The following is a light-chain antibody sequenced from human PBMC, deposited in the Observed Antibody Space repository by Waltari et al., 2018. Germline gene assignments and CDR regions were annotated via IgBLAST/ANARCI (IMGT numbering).Light chain of an antibody. Sequence: DIQMTQSPYSLSASVGDRVTITCRASQSISSYLNWYQQKPGKAPKLLIYAASSLQSGVPSRCSGSGSGTDFTLTISSLQPEDFATYYCQQSYSTPRTFGQGTKVEIK. CDR3: QQSYSTPRT. CDR2: AAS. J-gene: IGKJ1*01. CDR1: QSISSY. V-gene: IGKV1-39*01.